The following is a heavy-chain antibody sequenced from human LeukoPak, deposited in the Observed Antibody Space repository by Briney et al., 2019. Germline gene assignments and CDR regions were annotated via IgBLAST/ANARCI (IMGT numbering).Heavy chain of an antibody. V-gene: IGHV4-34*01. J-gene: IGHJ6*03. CDR1: GGSFSGYY. CDR2: IKHSVST. CDR3: ARGLIDIVVVPAAMVSYYYMDV. D-gene: IGHD2-2*01. Sequence: PSEPLSFTCACYGGSFSGYYWCWIRHPPWTWLKYFGEIKHSVSTNYNPSVKSRVTISVVTSKNHFSLKLSSVTAADTAVYYCARGLIDIVVVPAAMVSYYYMDVWGKGTTVTVSS.